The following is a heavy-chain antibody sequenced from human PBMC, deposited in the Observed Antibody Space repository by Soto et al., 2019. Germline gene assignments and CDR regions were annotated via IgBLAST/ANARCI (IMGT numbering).Heavy chain of an antibody. V-gene: IGHV3-30*18. CDR1: GFTFSSYG. D-gene: IGHD3-10*01. Sequence: QVQLVESGGGVVQPGRSLRLSCAASGFTFSSYGMHWVRQAPGKGLEWVAVISYDGSNKYYADSVKGRFTISRDNSKNTLYLQXNSLRAEDTAVYYCXKRSGLLWFGELPDYWGQGTLVTVSS. J-gene: IGHJ4*02. CDR3: XKRSGLLWFGELPDY. CDR2: ISYDGSNK.